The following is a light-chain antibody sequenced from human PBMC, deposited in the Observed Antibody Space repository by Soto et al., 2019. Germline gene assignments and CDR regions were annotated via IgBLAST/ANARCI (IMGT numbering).Light chain of an antibody. CDR3: QQRSYWPFT. Sequence: EIVLTQSPATLSLSPGERATLSCRASQSVSSYLAWYQQKPGQAPRLLIYAASNRATGIPARFSGSGSRTDFTLTISSLEPEDFAVYYCQQRSYWPFTFGPGTKVDIK. CDR2: AAS. V-gene: IGKV3-11*01. J-gene: IGKJ3*01. CDR1: QSVSSY.